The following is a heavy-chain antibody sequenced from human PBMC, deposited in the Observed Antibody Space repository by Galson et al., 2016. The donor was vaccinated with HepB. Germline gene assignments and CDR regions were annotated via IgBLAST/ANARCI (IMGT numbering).Heavy chain of an antibody. D-gene: IGHD6-19*01. CDR1: GFTLSYHW. J-gene: IGHJ4*02. CDR2: IKGDGSEK. Sequence: SLRLSCAVSGFTLSYHWMNWVRQAPGKGLEWVATIKGDGSEKRYVDSVKGRFTLSRGNAESSLFLQMDSLRAEDTAVYYCARLGGSGWTSDFWVQGTLVTVSS. V-gene: IGHV3-7*01. CDR3: ARLGGSGWTSDF.